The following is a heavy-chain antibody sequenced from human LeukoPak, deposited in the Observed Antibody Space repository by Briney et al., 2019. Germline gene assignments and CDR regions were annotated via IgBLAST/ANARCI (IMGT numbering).Heavy chain of an antibody. V-gene: IGHV3-30*18. CDR1: GFIVSTYG. D-gene: IGHD3-22*01. CDR2: ISFDGNYK. Sequence: GRSLRLSCAASGFIVSTYGMHWVRQTPGKGLEWVAIISFDGNYKYYADSVKGRFTISRDNSKNTLYLEMNSLRAEDTALYYCAKGADGSGYYPSASAFDIWGQGTMVTVSS. J-gene: IGHJ3*02. CDR3: AKGADGSGYYPSASAFDI.